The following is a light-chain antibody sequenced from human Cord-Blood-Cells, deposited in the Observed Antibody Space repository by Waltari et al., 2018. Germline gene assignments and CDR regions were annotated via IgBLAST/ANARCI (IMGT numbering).Light chain of an antibody. Sequence: EIVLTQSPGTLSLSPGERATLSCRASQSVSSSYLARYQQKPGQAPRPLIYGASSRATGIPDRFSGSGSGTDFTLTISRLEPEDFAVYYCQQYGSSPRTFGQGTKVEIK. CDR3: QQYGSSPRT. V-gene: IGKV3-20*01. CDR1: QSVSSSY. CDR2: GAS. J-gene: IGKJ1*01.